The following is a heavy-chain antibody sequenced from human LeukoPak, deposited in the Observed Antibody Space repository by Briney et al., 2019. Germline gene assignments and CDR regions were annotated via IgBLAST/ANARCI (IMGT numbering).Heavy chain of an antibody. D-gene: IGHD6-19*01. J-gene: IGHJ4*02. Sequence: SETLSLTCAVYGGSFSGYYWSWIRQPPGKGLEWIGEINHSGSTNYNPSLKSRVTISVDTSKNQFSLKLSSVTAADTAVYYCARGYSSGWFDYWGQGTLVTVSS. CDR2: INHSGST. CDR1: GGSFSGYY. CDR3: ARGYSSGWFDY. V-gene: IGHV4-34*01.